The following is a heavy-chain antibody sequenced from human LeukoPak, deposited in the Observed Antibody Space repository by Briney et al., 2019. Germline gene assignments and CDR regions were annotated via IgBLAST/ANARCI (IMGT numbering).Heavy chain of an antibody. V-gene: IGHV4-30-4*01. J-gene: IGHJ6*02. CDR3: ATYCSSTSCYYYYGMDV. Sequence: SQTLSLTCTVSGGSISSGDYYWSWIRQPPGKGLEWIGYSYYSGSTYDNPSLKSRVTISVDTSKNQFSLKLSSVPAADTAVYYCATYCSSTSCYYYYGMDVWGQGTTVTVSS. CDR2: SYYSGST. D-gene: IGHD2-2*01. CDR1: GGSISSGDYY.